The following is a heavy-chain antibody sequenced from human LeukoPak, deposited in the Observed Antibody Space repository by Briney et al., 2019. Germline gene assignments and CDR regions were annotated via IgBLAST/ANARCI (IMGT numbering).Heavy chain of an antibody. CDR3: AKGLGYCSSTSCLPNDY. CDR1: GFTFSSYG. J-gene: IGHJ4*02. D-gene: IGHD2-2*01. CDR2: ISYDGSNK. Sequence: GGSLRLSCAASGFTFSSYGMHWVRQAPGKGLERVAVISYDGSNKYYADSVKGRFTISRDNSKNTLYLQMNSLRAEDTAVYYCAKGLGYCSSTSCLPNDYWGQGTLVTVSS. V-gene: IGHV3-30*18.